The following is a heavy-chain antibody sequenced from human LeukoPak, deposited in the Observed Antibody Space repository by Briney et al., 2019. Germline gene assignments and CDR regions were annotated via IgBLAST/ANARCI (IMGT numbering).Heavy chain of an antibody. CDR3: ARDTVRYFDWGNWFDP. Sequence: ASVKVSCKASGYTFTGYYMHWVRQAPGQGLEWMGWINPNSGGTNYAQKFQGRVTMTRDTSISTAYMELSRLRSDDTAVYYCARDTVRYFDWGNWFDPWGQGTLVTVSS. J-gene: IGHJ5*02. D-gene: IGHD3-9*01. V-gene: IGHV1-2*02. CDR2: INPNSGGT. CDR1: GYTFTGYY.